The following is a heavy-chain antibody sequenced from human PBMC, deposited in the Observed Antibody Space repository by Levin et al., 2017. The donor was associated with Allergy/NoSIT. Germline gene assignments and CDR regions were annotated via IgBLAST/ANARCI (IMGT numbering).Heavy chain of an antibody. V-gene: IGHV2-5*02. J-gene: IGHJ4*02. CDR2: IYWDDDK. Sequence: SGPTLVKPTQTLTLTCTFSGFSLSTSGVGVGWVRQPPGKALEWLAVIYWDDDKRYSPSLKSRLTITRDTSKNQVVLTMTNVNPVDTATYYCAQSKGAGNSAFFESWGQGTLVTVSS. CDR1: GFSLSTSGVG. D-gene: IGHD4-23*01. CDR3: AQSKGAGNSAFFES.